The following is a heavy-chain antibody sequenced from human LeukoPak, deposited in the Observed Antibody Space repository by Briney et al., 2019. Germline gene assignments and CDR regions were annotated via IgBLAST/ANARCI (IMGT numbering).Heavy chain of an antibody. CDR2: INPNSGGT. J-gene: IGHJ5*02. Sequence: ASVKVSCKASGYTFTGYYMHWVRQAPGQGLEWMGRINPNSGGTNYAQKFQGRVTMTRDTSISTAYMELSRLRSDDTAVYYCASDRITMVRGIRDWFDPWGQGTLVTVSS. V-gene: IGHV1-2*06. D-gene: IGHD3-10*01. CDR3: ASDRITMVRGIRDWFDP. CDR1: GYTFTGYY.